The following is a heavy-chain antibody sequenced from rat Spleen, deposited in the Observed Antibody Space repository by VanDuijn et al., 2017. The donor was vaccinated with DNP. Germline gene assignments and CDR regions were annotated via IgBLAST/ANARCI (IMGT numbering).Heavy chain of an antibody. CDR1: GLTFSHYG. CDR2: ISPSGGST. J-gene: IGHJ3*01. Sequence: EVQVVQSGGGLVQPGRSLKLSCVVSGLTFSHYGMAWVRQAPTKGLEWVASISPSGGSTYYRDSVKGRFTVSRDNAKSSLYLQMDSLRSEDTAIYYCARLGWHGWFAYWGQGTLVTVSS. CDR3: ARLGWHGWFAY. V-gene: IGHV5S13*01. D-gene: IGHD1-11*01.